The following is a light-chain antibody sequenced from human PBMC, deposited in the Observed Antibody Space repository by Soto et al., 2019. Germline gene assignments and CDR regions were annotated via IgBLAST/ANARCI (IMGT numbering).Light chain of an antibody. Sequence: QSALTQPPSASGSPGQSVTISRTGTSSDVGGYDYVSWYQHHPGKAPKLMLSEVNKRPSGVPDRFSGSKSGNTASLTVSGLQAEDEADYYCSSYAGSNNFVLFGGGTKLTVL. J-gene: IGLJ3*02. V-gene: IGLV2-8*01. CDR3: SSYAGSNNFVL. CDR1: SSDVGGYDY. CDR2: EVN.